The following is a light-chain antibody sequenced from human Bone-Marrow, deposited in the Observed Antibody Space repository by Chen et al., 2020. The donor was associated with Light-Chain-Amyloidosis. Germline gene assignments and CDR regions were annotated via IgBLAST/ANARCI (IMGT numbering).Light chain of an antibody. J-gene: IGLJ1*01. CDR3: SSYTITNTLV. CDR2: EVT. Sequence: QSALTQPAPVSGSPGQSIPISCTGTSSDVGGDNHVSWYQQHPDKAPKLMIYEVTNRPSGVPDRFSGSKSDNTASLTISGLQTEDEADYFCSSYTITNTLVFGSGTRVTAL. V-gene: IGLV2-14*01. CDR1: SSDVGGDNH.